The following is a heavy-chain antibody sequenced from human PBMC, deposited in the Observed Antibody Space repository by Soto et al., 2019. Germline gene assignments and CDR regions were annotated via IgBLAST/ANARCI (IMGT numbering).Heavy chain of an antibody. Sequence: ASVKVSCKASGYTFTSYYMHWVRQAPAQGLEWMGIINPSGGSTSYAQKFQGRVTMTRDTSTSTVYMELSSLGSEDTSVYYCASLSRVEYSSSRGYYYALDLWGQGTTVTVSS. V-gene: IGHV1-46*01. D-gene: IGHD6-6*01. CDR1: GYTFTSYY. J-gene: IGHJ6*02. CDR3: ASLSRVEYSSSRGYYYALDL. CDR2: INPSGGST.